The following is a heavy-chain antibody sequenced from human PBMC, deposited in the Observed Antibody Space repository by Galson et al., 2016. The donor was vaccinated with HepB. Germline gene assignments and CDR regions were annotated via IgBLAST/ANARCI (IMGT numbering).Heavy chain of an antibody. D-gene: IGHD3-22*01. Sequence: SVKVSCKASGGTLSSYPIGWVRQAPGQGLEWMGGIIPIFGTPYHAQKFQARVTITADKSTGTVYMELSSLRSDDTAVYYCARPHDSTGYGAFDIWGQGTMVTVSS. J-gene: IGHJ3*02. CDR3: ARPHDSTGYGAFDI. CDR2: IIPIFGTP. V-gene: IGHV1-69*06. CDR1: GGTLSSYP.